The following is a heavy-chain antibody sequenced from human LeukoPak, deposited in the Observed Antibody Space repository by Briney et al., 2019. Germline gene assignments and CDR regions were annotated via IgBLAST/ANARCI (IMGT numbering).Heavy chain of an antibody. CDR1: GYTFTSYD. V-gene: IGHV1-8*03. J-gene: IGHJ4*02. Sequence: ASVKVSCKASGYTFTSYDINWVRQATGQGLEWMGWMNPNSGNTGYAQKFQGRVTITRNTSISTAYMELSILRSEDTAVYYCARGPSRPYYDFWSGYYFNYWGQGTLVTVSS. CDR2: MNPNSGNT. D-gene: IGHD3-3*01. CDR3: ARGPSRPYYDFWSGYYFNY.